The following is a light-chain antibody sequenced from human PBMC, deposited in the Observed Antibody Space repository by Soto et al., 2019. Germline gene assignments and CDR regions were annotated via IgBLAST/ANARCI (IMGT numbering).Light chain of an antibody. CDR3: QQYSISPRFT. V-gene: IGKV3-20*01. J-gene: IGKJ3*01. CDR2: GAS. Sequence: DIVLTQFPGTLSLSPGDRATLACRASQSVSSSYLAWYQQKPGQAPRLLIYGASSRATGIPDRFSGSGSGTDFTLTISRLEPEDFAVYYCQQYSISPRFTFGPGTTVDI. CDR1: QSVSSSY.